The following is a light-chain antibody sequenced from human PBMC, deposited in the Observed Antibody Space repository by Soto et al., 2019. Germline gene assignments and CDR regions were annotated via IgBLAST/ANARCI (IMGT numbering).Light chain of an antibody. CDR3: QQYGSSRWT. J-gene: IGKJ1*01. CDR2: GAS. CDR1: QSVSSN. Sequence: EIVMTQSPATLSVSPGERATLSCMAGQSVSSNLAWYQQKPGQAPRLLIYGASSRATGIPDRFSGSGSGTDFTLTISRLEPEDFAVYYCQQYGSSRWTFGQGTKVDIK. V-gene: IGKV3-20*01.